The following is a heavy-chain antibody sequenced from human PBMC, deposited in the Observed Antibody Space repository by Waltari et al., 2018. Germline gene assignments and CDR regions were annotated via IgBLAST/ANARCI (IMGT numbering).Heavy chain of an antibody. Sequence: EVQLVDPGGGSVLPGGSMRFSCPASDFSFHPYCTKWIRQAPGKVVEWVANINPDGSQKFYVDSVKGRFTVARDNAQNSLFLQMNNLSDEETVVYYCTTSARGEPGDYWGQGTLVTVSS. CDR2: INPDGSQK. J-gene: IGHJ4*02. D-gene: IGHD3-16*01. V-gene: IGHV3-7*01. CDR1: DFSFHPYC. CDR3: TTSARGEPGDY.